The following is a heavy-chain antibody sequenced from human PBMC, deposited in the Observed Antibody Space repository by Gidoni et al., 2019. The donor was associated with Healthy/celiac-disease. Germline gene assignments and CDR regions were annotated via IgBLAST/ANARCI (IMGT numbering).Heavy chain of an antibody. CDR3: ARDKLSSGIGVNRFDP. J-gene: IGHJ5*02. CDR1: GYSISSGCH. V-gene: IGHV4-38-2*02. CDR2: IYHSGST. D-gene: IGHD3-10*01. Sequence: GHLQESGPGRVKPSGTLSLNCAVSGYSISSGCHWGWIRQPPGKGREWIGSIYHSGSTYYTPSLKSRVTISVYTSKSPFSLKLGSVTAADTAVYSCARDKLSSGIGVNRFDPWGQGTLVTVSS.